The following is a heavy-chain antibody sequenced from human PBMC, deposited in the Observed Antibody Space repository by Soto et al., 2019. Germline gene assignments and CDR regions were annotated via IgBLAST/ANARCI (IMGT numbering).Heavy chain of an antibody. V-gene: IGHV3-23*01. CDR2: ISGSGGSA. J-gene: IGHJ6*02. CDR1: GFTFSSYA. CDR3: AKDDRDRYYYYYGMDV. D-gene: IGHD1-20*01. Sequence: GGSLRLSCAASGFTFSSYAMSWVRQAPGKGLEWVSAISGSGGSAYYADSVKGRFTISRDNSKNTLYLQMNSLRAEDTAVYYCAKDDRDRYYYYYGMDVWGQGTTVTVSS.